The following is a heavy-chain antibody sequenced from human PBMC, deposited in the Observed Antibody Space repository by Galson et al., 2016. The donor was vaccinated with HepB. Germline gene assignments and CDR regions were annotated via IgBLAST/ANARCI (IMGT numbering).Heavy chain of an antibody. J-gene: IGHJ6*02. CDR1: GFTFSSYW. Sequence: SLRLSCAASGFTFSSYWMSWVRQAPGKGLEWVSMIYNSGETHYADSVKGRFTTSRDNSNNTLYLQMNSLRAEDSAVYYCAKNLVPYSGNYFYAMDIWGLGTTVTVSS. V-gene: IGHV3-23*05. D-gene: IGHD3-16*01. CDR2: IYNSGET. CDR3: AKNLVPYSGNYFYAMDI.